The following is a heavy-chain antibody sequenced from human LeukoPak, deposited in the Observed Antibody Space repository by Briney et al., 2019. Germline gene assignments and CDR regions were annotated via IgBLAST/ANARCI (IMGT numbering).Heavy chain of an antibody. Sequence: GGSLRLSCAASGFAFSSYGMHWVRQAPGKGLEWVAFARYDGTDKYYADSVKGRFTISRDNSRNTLYVQMNSLRAEDTAVYYCARDCGYSSSWYYFDYWGQGTLVTVSS. CDR3: ARDCGYSSSWYYFDY. CDR1: GFAFSSYG. V-gene: IGHV3-30*02. CDR2: ARYDGTDK. D-gene: IGHD6-13*01. J-gene: IGHJ4*02.